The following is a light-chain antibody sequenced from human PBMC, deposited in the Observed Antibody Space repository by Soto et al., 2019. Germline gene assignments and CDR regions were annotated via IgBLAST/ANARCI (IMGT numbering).Light chain of an antibody. J-gene: IGKJ3*01. CDR3: QQYNNWGRT. CDR2: GAS. V-gene: IGKV3-15*01. Sequence: EIVMTQSPATLSVSPGERVTLSCRASQSVSSNLAWYQQKPGQAPRLLIYGASTRATGIPARFSGSGSGTEFTLTISSLQSEDFAVYYCQQYNNWGRTFGPGTKVDIK. CDR1: QSVSSN.